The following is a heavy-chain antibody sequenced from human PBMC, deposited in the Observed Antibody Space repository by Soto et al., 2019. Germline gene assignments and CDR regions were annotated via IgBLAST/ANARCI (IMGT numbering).Heavy chain of an antibody. J-gene: IGHJ6*02. V-gene: IGHV1-69*01. D-gene: IGHD6-6*01. CDR1: GGTFSSYA. Sequence: QVQLVQSGAEVKKPGSSVKVSCKASGGTFSSYAISWVRQAPGQGLEWMGGIIPIFGTANYAQKFQGRVTMTADESTSTAYMELSSLRSEDTAVYYCARGEYSSSSYYYYGMDVWGQGTTVTVSS. CDR2: IIPIFGTA. CDR3: ARGEYSSSSYYYYGMDV.